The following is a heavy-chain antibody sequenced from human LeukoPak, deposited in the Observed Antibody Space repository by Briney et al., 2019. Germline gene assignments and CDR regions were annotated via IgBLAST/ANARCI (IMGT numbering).Heavy chain of an antibody. CDR3: ARGGEIVVVPAAIWFDP. V-gene: IGHV4-34*01. CDR2: INHSGST. J-gene: IGHJ5*02. CDR1: GGSFSGYY. D-gene: IGHD2-2*01. Sequence: PSETLSLTCAVYGGSFSGYYWSWIRQPPGKGLEWIGEINHSGSTNYNPSLKSRVTISVDTSENQFSLKLSSVTAADTAVYYCARGGEIVVVPAAIWFDPWGQGTLVTVSS.